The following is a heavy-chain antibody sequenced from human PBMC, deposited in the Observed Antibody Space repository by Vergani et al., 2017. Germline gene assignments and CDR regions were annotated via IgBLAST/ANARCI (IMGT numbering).Heavy chain of an antibody. V-gene: IGHV7-4-1*02. CDR3: ACDGRTVVGPAAPGDCLDP. CDR2: INTNTGNP. CDR1: GYTFTNYA. J-gene: IGHJ5*02. Sequence: QVQLVQSGSELKKPGASVKVSCKASGYTFTNYAMNWVRQAPGQGLEWMGWINTNTGNPTYAHRFTGRFVFSLYTSVSTASLQISILKSEDTAVYYCACDGRTVVGPAAPGDCLDPWGQGTLVTVSS. D-gene: IGHD2-2*01.